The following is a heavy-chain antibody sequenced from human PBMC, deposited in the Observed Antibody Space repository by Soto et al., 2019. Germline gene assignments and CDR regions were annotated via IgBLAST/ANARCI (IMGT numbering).Heavy chain of an antibody. CDR3: ARAQISRYYGMDV. Sequence: QVQLVQSGAEVKKPGASVKLSCKASGYTFTDYHMHWVRQAPGQGLEWMGWINPNRGGTNYAQKFQGWVTLTRDTSISTAYMELSSLKSDDTAVYYCARAQISRYYGMDVWGQGTVVTVSS. CDR1: GYTFTDYH. J-gene: IGHJ6*02. V-gene: IGHV1-2*04. CDR2: INPNRGGT.